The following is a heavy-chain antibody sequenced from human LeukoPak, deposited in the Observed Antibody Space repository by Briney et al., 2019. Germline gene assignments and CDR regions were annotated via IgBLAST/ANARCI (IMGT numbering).Heavy chain of an antibody. D-gene: IGHD1-14*01. Sequence: PSETLSLTCTVSGYSISSGYYWGWIRQPPGKGLEWIGSIYHSGSTYYNPSLKSRVTISIDTSKNQFSLKLSSVTAADTAVYYCARGLNNRKSGRRFDVFEIWGQGTMVTVSS. CDR2: IYHSGST. V-gene: IGHV4-38-2*02. J-gene: IGHJ3*02. CDR1: GYSISSGYY. CDR3: ARGLNNRKSGRRFDVFEI.